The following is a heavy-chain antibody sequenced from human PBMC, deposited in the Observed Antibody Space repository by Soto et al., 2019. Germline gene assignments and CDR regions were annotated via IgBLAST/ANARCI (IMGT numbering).Heavy chain of an antibody. CDR3: ARGTSSGGSSHYYFDY. V-gene: IGHV4-59*01. CDR2: IYYSGST. CDR1: VGSISSYY. D-gene: IGHD2-15*01. Sequence: SETLSVTCTVSVGSISSYYWSWIRQPPGKGLEWIGYIYYSGSTNYNPSLKSRVTISVDTSKNQFSLKLSSVTAADTAVYYCARGTSSGGSSHYYFDYWGQGTLVTV. J-gene: IGHJ4*02.